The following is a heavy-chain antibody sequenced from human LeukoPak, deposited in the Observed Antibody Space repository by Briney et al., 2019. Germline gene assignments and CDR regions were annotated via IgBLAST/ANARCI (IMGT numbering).Heavy chain of an antibody. Sequence: GGSLRLSCTASGFTFSSYAVRWVRQPPGKGLECVSVISGSGGTTYYADSVKGRFTISRDNSKDTLYLQMNSLRAEDTAVYYCARVGSGWYPDYWGQGTLVTVSS. CDR1: GFTFSSYA. J-gene: IGHJ4*02. CDR2: ISGSGGTT. D-gene: IGHD6-19*01. CDR3: ARVGSGWYPDY. V-gene: IGHV3-23*01.